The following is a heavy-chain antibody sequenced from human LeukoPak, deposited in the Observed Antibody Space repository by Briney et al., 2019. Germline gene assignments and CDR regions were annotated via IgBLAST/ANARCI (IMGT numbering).Heavy chain of an antibody. CDR1: GFTFSSYG. J-gene: IGHJ4*02. Sequence: GGSLRLSCAASGFTFSSYGMHWVRQAPGKGLEWVGFIRNKAYGGTTQYAASVKGRFTISRDESKSIAYLQMNSLKTEDSAVYYCTREIDSGSYYVDYWGQGTLVTVSS. CDR2: IRNKAYGGTT. V-gene: IGHV3-49*04. CDR3: TREIDSGSYYVDY. D-gene: IGHD1-26*01.